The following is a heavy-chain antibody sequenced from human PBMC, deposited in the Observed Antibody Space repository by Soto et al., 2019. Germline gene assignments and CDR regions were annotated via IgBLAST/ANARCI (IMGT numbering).Heavy chain of an antibody. J-gene: IGHJ4*02. CDR2: IKTRIDSATT. CDR3: TTEDPSWLRGLEY. CDR1: GASFTNAW. D-gene: IGHD5-12*01. Sequence: EVQLVESGGGLVKPGESLRLSCEASGASFTNAWMNWVGQAPGKGREWVGRIKTRIDSATTDYAAPVKGRFTISRDDSKNTLYLQMDSLKTEDTAVYYCTTEDPSWLRGLEYWGQGTLVTVSS. V-gene: IGHV3-15*01.